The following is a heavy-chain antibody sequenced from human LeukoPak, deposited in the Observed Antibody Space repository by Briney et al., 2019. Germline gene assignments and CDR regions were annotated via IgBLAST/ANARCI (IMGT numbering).Heavy chain of an antibody. D-gene: IGHD2-2*01. CDR2: IRTDGSST. Sequence: PGGSLRLSCAAYGSTFSSSWMHWVRQAPGKGLVWVSHIRTDGSSTTYADSVRGRFTISRDNAGNTVYLQMNGLRAEDTAVYYCATDGGYAADYWGQGVLVTVSS. CDR1: GSTFSSSW. CDR3: ATDGGYAADY. J-gene: IGHJ4*02. V-gene: IGHV3-74*01.